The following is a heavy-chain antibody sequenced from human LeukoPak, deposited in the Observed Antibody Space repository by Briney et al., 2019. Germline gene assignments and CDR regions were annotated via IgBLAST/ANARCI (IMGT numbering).Heavy chain of an antibody. CDR3: AKASGSYPDDAFDI. D-gene: IGHD1-26*01. V-gene: IGHV3-23*01. CDR1: GFTFSSYS. Sequence: GGSLRLSCAASGFTFSSYSMNWVRQAPGKGLEWVSGISGSGGYIYHADSVKGRFTISRDNSKNTLYLEMNSLRAEDTAVYYCAKASGSYPDDAFDIWGQGTMVIVSS. CDR2: ISGSGGYI. J-gene: IGHJ3*02.